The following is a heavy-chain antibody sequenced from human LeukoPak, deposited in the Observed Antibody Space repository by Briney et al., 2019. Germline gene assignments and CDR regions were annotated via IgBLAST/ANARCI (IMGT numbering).Heavy chain of an antibody. CDR1: GGSISSSNW. Sequence: SETLSLTCAVSGGSISSSNWWSWVRQPPGKGLEWIGEIYHSGSTNYNPSLKSRVTISVDKSKNQFSLKLSSVTAADTAVYYCARASWQQLDYWYFDLWGRGTLVTVSS. J-gene: IGHJ2*01. CDR2: IYHSGST. D-gene: IGHD6-13*01. CDR3: ARASWQQLDYWYFDL. V-gene: IGHV4-4*02.